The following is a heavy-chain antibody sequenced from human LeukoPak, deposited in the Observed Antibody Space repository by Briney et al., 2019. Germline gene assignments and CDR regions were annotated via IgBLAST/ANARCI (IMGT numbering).Heavy chain of an antibody. J-gene: IGHJ5*02. V-gene: IGHV3-23*01. Sequence: PGGSLRLSCAASGFTFSSYAMSWVRQAPGKGLEWVSAISGSGGSTYYADSVKGRFTISRDNSKNTLYLQMNSLRAEDTAVYYCAKDAGLLWFGELSDYPWGQGTLVTVSS. CDR3: AKDAGLLWFGELSDYP. CDR2: ISGSGGST. CDR1: GFTFSSYA. D-gene: IGHD3-10*01.